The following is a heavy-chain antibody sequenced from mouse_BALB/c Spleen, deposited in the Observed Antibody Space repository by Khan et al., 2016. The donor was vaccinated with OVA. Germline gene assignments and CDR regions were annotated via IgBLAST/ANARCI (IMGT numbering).Heavy chain of an antibody. V-gene: IGHV1S137*01. J-gene: IGHJ3*01. CDR3: ACDGSRARFAN. CDR2: ISTYYGDA. CDR1: GSIFTEYA. Sequence: QVQLQQSGTELVRPGVSVKISCKGSGSIFTEYAMNWVKESHDKSLEWIGVISTYYGDARYNQKFKGKATMTVDKSSSTAYMEIARLTSEDSAIYYCACDGSRARFANWGQGTLVTVSA. D-gene: IGHD1-1*01.